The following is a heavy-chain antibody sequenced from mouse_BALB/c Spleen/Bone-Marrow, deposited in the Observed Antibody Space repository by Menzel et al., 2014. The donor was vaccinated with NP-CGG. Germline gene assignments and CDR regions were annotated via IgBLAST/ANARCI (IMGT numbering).Heavy chain of an antibody. V-gene: IGHV5-17*02. Sequence: EVHLVESGGGLVQPGGSRKVSCAASGFTFSSFGMHWVRQAPEKGLEWVAYISSGSSTIYYADTVKGRSTISRDNPKNTLFLQMTSLRSEDTAMYYCARSTMITTGYYYAMDYWGQGTSVTVSS. D-gene: IGHD2-4*01. CDR1: GFTFSSFG. CDR3: ARSTMITTGYYYAMDY. J-gene: IGHJ4*01. CDR2: ISSGSSTI.